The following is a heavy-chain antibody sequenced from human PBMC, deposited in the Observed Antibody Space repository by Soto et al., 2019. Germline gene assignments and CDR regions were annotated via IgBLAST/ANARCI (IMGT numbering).Heavy chain of an antibody. CDR1: GFTFGNYA. V-gene: IGHV3-23*01. J-gene: IGHJ4*02. Sequence: PGGCLRLSCAPSGFTFGNYAMIWVRQAPGKGLEWVSAISASAATTYYADSVKGRFTISRDNSKNTLYVQMNSLRAEDTAIYYCAKLGAYSTSAIDSWRQGALVTVSS. CDR3: AKLGAYSTSAIDS. D-gene: IGHD6-6*01. CDR2: ISASAATT.